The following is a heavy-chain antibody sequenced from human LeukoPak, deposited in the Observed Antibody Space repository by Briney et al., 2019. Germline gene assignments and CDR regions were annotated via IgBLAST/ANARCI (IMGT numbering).Heavy chain of an antibody. J-gene: IGHJ5*02. CDR2: IIPIFGTA. V-gene: IGHV1-69*05. CDR3: ARGMAYSSSSGGWFDP. CDR1: GGTFSSYA. Sequence: SVNVSYKASGGTFSSYAISWVRQAPGQGLEWMGGIIPIFGTANYAQKFQGRVTITTDESTSTAYMELSSLRSEDTAVYYCARGMAYSSSSGGWFDPWGQGTLVTVSS. D-gene: IGHD6-6*01.